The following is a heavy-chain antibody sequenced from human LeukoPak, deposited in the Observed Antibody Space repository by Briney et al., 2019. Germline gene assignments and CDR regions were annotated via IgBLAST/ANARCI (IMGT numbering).Heavy chain of an antibody. CDR2: IYYSGST. CDR3: AREGVHCSSTSCRDAFDI. CDR1: GGSISSYY. Sequence: SETLSLTCTVSGGSISSYYWSWIRQHPGKGLGWIGYIYYSGSTYYNPSLKSRVTISVDTSKNQFSLKLSSVTAADTAVYYCAREGVHCSSTSCRDAFDIWGQGTMVTVSS. V-gene: IGHV4-59*12. J-gene: IGHJ3*02. D-gene: IGHD2-2*01.